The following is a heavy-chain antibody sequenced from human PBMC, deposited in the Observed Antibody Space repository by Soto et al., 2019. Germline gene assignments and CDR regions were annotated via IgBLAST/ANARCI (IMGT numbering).Heavy chain of an antibody. J-gene: IGHJ4*02. CDR2: ISGSGGST. D-gene: IGHD3-16*02. Sequence: GGSLRLSCAASGFTFSSYAMSWVRQAPGKGLEWVSAISGSGGSTYYADSVKGRFTISRDNSKNTLYLQMNSLRAEDTAVYYCAKKAWENFMGPLIGGVIVSYFDYWGQGTLVTVSS. CDR3: AKKAWENFMGPLIGGVIVSYFDY. CDR1: GFTFSSYA. V-gene: IGHV3-23*01.